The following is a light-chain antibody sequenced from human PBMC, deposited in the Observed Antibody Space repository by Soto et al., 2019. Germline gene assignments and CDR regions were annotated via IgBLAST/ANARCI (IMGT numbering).Light chain of an antibody. CDR3: RSYTRSSTWV. V-gene: IGLV2-14*01. CDR1: SSDVGDGDF. CDR2: KVS. J-gene: IGLJ3*02. Sequence: QSALTQPASVSGSPGQSITISCTGTSSDVGDGDFVSWYQQRPGKAPKLMIYKVSNRPSGVSNRFSGSKSGNTASLTISGSRDGDEAVYYCRSYTRSSTWVFGGGTKLTVL.